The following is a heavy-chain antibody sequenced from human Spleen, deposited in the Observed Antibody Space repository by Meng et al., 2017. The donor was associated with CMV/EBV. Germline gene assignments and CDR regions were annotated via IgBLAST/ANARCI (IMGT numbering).Heavy chain of an antibody. Sequence: GGSLRLSCVASGFNFDDYAMNWVRQAPGKGLEWVASISTSSNYIYYPDSVKGRFTISRDNAKNSLYLQMNSLGAEDTAVYYCARRGDQNFCDSWGQGTLVTVSS. V-gene: IGHV3-21*01. CDR1: GFNFDDYA. CDR2: ISTSSNYI. J-gene: IGHJ4*02. D-gene: IGHD7-27*01. CDR3: ARRGDQNFCDS.